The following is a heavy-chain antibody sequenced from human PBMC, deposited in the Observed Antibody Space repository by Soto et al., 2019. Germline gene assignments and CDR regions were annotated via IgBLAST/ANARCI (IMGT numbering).Heavy chain of an antibody. CDR1: GVSFSSYT. D-gene: IGHD7-27*01. CDR2: IIPNSGTE. Sequence: QVQLVQSGAEVQKPGSSVKVSCKASGVSFSSYTICWVRQAPGQGLVWIGGIIPNSGTENDAQKFRDRLAITADDSTSTSHMKLRRLRSEDTAVYYCAREEGFCWTTGGNTGGLGHPWGQGTLVSVSS. CDR3: AREEGFCWTTGGNTGGLGHP. V-gene: IGHV1-69*01. J-gene: IGHJ5*02.